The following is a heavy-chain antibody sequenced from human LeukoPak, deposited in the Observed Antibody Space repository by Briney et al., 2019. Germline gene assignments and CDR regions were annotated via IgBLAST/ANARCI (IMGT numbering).Heavy chain of an antibody. D-gene: IGHD3-10*01. Sequence: GGSLRLSCAASGFTVSSNYMSWVRQAPGKGLEWVSVIFGGGGTYYGDSVRGRFTISRDNSKNTLYLQMNSLRAEDTAVYYCASRPGAWYGEDFWGQGTLVTVSS. CDR3: ASRPGAWYGEDF. CDR1: GFTVSSNY. V-gene: IGHV3-53*01. CDR2: IFGGGGT. J-gene: IGHJ4*02.